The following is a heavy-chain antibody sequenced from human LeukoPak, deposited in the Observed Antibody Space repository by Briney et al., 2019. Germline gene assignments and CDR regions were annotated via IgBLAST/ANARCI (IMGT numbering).Heavy chain of an antibody. V-gene: IGHV3-21*01. CDR3: ARTWDDYYGSGSYRDY. D-gene: IGHD3-10*01. J-gene: IGHJ4*02. CDR2: ISSSSSYI. CDR1: GFTFSSYS. Sequence: GGSLRLSCAASGFTFSSYSMNWVRQAPGKGLEWVSSISSSSSYIYYADSVKGRFTISRDNAKNSLYLQMNSLRAEDTAVYYCARTWDDYYGSGSYRDYWGQGTLVTVSS.